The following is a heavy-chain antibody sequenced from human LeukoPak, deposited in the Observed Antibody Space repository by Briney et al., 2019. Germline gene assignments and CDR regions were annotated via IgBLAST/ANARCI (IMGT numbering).Heavy chain of an antibody. D-gene: IGHD2-2*01. CDR3: ARTFVVVPAAIPSFQNAYYMDV. CDR2: INPNSGGT. CDR1: GYTFTGYY. V-gene: IGHV1-2*02. J-gene: IGHJ6*03. Sequence: ASVKVSCTASGYTFTGYYMHWVRQAPGQGLEWMGWINPNSGGTNYAQKFQGRVTMTRDTSISTAYMELSRLRSDDTAVYYCARTFVVVPAAIPSFQNAYYMDVWGKGTTVTVSS.